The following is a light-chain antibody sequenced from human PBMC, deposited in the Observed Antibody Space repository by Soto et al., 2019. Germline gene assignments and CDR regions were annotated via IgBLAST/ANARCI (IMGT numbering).Light chain of an antibody. Sequence: QSVLTQPASVSGSPGQSITISCTGSSSDVGGYNYVSWYQQHPGKAPKLMIYEVSDRPSGVSNRFSGSKSGNTASLTISGLKAEDEADYYCSSYTITSNYVYGNGTKVTVL. V-gene: IGLV2-14*01. CDR1: SSDVGGYNY. CDR3: SSYTITSNYV. CDR2: EVS. J-gene: IGLJ1*01.